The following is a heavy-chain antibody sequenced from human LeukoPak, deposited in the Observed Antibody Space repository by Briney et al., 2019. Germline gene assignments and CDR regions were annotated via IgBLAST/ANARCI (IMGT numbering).Heavy chain of an antibody. CDR3: ASTSGWYEPIDY. CDR2: IWYDGSNK. Sequence: PGGSLRLSCVASGFTFSSYGMHWVRQAPGKGLEWVAVIWYDGSNKYYADSVKGRFTISRDNSKNTLYLQMNSLRAEDTAVYYCASTSGWYEPIDYWGQGTLVTVSS. CDR1: GFTFSSYG. V-gene: IGHV3-33*08. J-gene: IGHJ4*02. D-gene: IGHD6-19*01.